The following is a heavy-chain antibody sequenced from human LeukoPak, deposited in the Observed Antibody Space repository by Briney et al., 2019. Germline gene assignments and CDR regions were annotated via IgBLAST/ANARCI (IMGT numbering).Heavy chain of an antibody. CDR3: ARGFSGYCSGGSCYLNPFGYYYYMDV. J-gene: IGHJ6*03. V-gene: IGHV1-8*03. Sequence: ASVKVSCKASGYTFTSYDINWVRQATGQGLEWMGWMNPNSGNTGYAQKFQGRVTITRNTSISTAYMELSSLRSEDTAVYYCARGFSGYCSGGSCYLNPFGYYYYMDVWGKGTTVTVSS. CDR2: MNPNSGNT. CDR1: GYTFTSYD. D-gene: IGHD2-15*01.